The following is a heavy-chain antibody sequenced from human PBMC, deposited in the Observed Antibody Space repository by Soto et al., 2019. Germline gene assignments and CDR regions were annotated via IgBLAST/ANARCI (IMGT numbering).Heavy chain of an antibody. J-gene: IGHJ5*02. CDR3: SRTGYSSRGYTAPQRRGFDP. CDR2: ISAYNGNT. Sequence: QVQLVQSGAEVKKPGASVKVSCKASGYTFTGYGISWVRQAPGQGLEWMGWISAYNGNTNYAQKLQGRVTMTTDTSTSTGYMELRSRISDDTAVYYCSRTGYSSRGYTAPQRRGFDPWGQGTLVTVSS. V-gene: IGHV1-18*04. D-gene: IGHD6-13*01. CDR1: GYTFTGYG.